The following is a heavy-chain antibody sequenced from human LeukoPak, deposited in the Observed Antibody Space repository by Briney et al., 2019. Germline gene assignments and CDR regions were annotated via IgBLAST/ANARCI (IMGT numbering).Heavy chain of an antibody. CDR3: AKDQGAYYGSGSYPIYYYYGMDV. Sequence: GGSLRLSCAASGFTFSSYAMSWVRQAPGKGLEWGSDISGSGGSTYYADSVKGRFTISRDNSKNTLYLQMNSLRAEDTAVYYCAKDQGAYYGSGSYPIYYYYGMDVWGQGTTVTVSS. CDR1: GFTFSSYA. CDR2: ISGSGGST. J-gene: IGHJ6*02. V-gene: IGHV3-23*01. D-gene: IGHD3-10*01.